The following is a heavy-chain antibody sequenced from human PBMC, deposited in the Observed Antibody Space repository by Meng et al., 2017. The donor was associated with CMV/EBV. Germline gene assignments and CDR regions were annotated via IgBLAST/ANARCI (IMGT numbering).Heavy chain of an antibody. CDR3: ARAVSGITMIVVAEYSFDY. CDR2: IYYSGST. Sequence: QVQLQESGPGLVKPSQXLSLTCTXSGGSISSGDYYWSWIRQPPGKGLEWIGYIYYSGSTYYNPSLKSRVTISVDTSKNQFSLKLSSVTAADTAVYYCARAVSGITMIVVAEYSFDYWGQGTLVNVSS. V-gene: IGHV4-30-4*08. J-gene: IGHJ4*02. CDR1: GGSISSGDYY. D-gene: IGHD3-22*01.